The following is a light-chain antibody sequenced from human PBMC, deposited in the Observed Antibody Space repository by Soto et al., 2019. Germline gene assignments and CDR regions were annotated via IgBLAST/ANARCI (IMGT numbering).Light chain of an antibody. CDR3: AAWDDSLTAVL. J-gene: IGLJ3*02. CDR2: NND. CDR1: TSNIGNNY. Sequence: QSVLTQPPSVSAAPGQKVTISCSGSTSNIGNNYVSWYQHLPGTAPKLLIHNNDQRPSGVPDRFSGSKSDTSASLAISGLQSADEADYYCAAWDDSLTAVLFGGGTKLTVL. V-gene: IGLV1-51*01.